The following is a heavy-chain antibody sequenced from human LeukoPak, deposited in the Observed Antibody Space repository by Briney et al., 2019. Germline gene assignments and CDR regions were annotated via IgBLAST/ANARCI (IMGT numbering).Heavy chain of an antibody. V-gene: IGHV4-39*01. Sequence: KPSETLSLTCTVSGGSISSSSYYWGWIRQPPGKGLEWIGSIYYSGSTYYNSSLKSRVTISVDTSKNQFSLKLSSVTAADTAVYYCARRGMATITDYWGQGTLVTVSS. D-gene: IGHD5-24*01. J-gene: IGHJ4*02. CDR2: IYYSGST. CDR1: GGSISSSSYY. CDR3: ARRGMATITDY.